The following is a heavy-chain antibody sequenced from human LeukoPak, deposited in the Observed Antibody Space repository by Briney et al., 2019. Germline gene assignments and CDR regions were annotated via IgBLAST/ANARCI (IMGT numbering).Heavy chain of an antibody. D-gene: IGHD1-26*01. CDR2: INTDGSST. CDR1: GFTFSSYW. Sequence: GGSLRLSCAASGFTFSSYWMHWVRQAPGKGLVWVSRINTDGSSTSYADSVKGRFTISRDNAKNTLYLQMNSLRAGDTAVYYCARGGSGSQVSSLDHWGQGTLVTVSS. CDR3: ARGGSGSQVSSLDH. J-gene: IGHJ5*02. V-gene: IGHV3-74*01.